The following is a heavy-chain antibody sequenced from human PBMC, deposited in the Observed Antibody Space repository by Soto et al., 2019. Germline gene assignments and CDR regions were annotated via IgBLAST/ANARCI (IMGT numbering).Heavy chain of an antibody. CDR3: ARRIAVAVNLDY. D-gene: IGHD6-19*01. J-gene: IGHJ4*02. CDR1: GFTFSSYS. Sequence: EVQLVESGGGLVKPGGSLRLSCAASGFTFSSYSMNWVRQAPGKGLGWVSSISRSSSYIYYADSVKGRFTISRDNAKNSLYLQMNSLRAEDTAVYYCARRIAVAVNLDYWGQGTLVTVSS. V-gene: IGHV3-21*01. CDR2: ISRSSSYI.